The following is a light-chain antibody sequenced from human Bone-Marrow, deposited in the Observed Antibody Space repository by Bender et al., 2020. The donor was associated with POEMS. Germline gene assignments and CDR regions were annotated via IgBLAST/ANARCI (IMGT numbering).Light chain of an antibody. CDR1: SSDVGSYNL. V-gene: IGLV2-23*01. CDR2: EGN. CDR3: FSYATSRTWL. J-gene: IGLJ3*02. Sequence: QSALTQPASVSGSPGQSITISCTGISSDVGSYNLVSWYQHQPGKAPKLMIYEGNKRPSGVSHRFSGSKSGSTASLTISGLQAEDEADYYCFSYATSRTWLFGGGTKLAVL.